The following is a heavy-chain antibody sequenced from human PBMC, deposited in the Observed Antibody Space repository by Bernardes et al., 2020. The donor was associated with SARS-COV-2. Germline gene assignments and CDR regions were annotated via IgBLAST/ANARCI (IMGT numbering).Heavy chain of an antibody. V-gene: IGHV4-38-2*02. D-gene: IGHD2-15*01. CDR1: GYSISSGYY. Sequence: SETLSLTCAVSGYSISSGYYWGWIRQPPGKGLEWIGSIYHSGSTYYNPSLKSRVTISVDTSKNQFSLKLSSVTAADTAVYYCAREAGYCSGGSCYRYFDYWGQGTLVTVSS. CDR2: IYHSGST. CDR3: AREAGYCSGGSCYRYFDY. J-gene: IGHJ4*02.